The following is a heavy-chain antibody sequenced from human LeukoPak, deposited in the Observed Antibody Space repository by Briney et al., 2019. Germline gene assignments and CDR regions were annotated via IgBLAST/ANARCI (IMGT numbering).Heavy chain of an antibody. CDR1: GGSISSHY. D-gene: IGHD3-3*01. Sequence: TSETLSLTCTVSGGSISSHYWSWIRQPPGKGLEWIGYIYYSGSTNYNPSLKSRVTISVDTSKNQFSLKLSSVTAADTAVYYCARSGYDFWSGYHYYYYYMDVWGKGTTVTVSS. J-gene: IGHJ6*03. CDR3: ARSGYDFWSGYHYYYYYMDV. V-gene: IGHV4-59*11. CDR2: IYYSGST.